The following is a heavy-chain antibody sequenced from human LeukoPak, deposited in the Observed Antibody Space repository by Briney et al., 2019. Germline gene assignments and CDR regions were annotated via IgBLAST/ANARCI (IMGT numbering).Heavy chain of an antibody. CDR3: ARHIHRQWPAENDY. Sequence: KPSETLSLTCTVFGGSTSSSSYYWGWIRQPPGKGLEWIATIYYSGSTYYNTSLKSRVTISVDTSKNQFSLKLKSVNAADSAVYYCARHIHRQWPAENDYWGQGILVTVSS. J-gene: IGHJ4*02. D-gene: IGHD6-19*01. CDR1: GGSTSSSSYY. CDR2: IYYSGST. V-gene: IGHV4-39*01.